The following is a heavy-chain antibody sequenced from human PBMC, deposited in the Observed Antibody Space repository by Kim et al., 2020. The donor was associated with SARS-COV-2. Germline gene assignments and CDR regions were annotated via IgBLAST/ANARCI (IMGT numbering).Heavy chain of an antibody. CDR3: ARQWAAAAHYYGMDV. D-gene: IGHD6-13*01. J-gene: IGHJ6*02. V-gene: IGHV1-69*02. Sequence: QNLQGRVTITADKSTSTAYMELRSLRSEDTAVYYCARQWAAAAHYYGMDVWGQGTTVTVSS.